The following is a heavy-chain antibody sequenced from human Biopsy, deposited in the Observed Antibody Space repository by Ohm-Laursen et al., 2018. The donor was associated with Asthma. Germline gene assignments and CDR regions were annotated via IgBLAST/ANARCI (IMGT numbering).Heavy chain of an antibody. Sequence: ASVKVSCKTSGYTFNSAGITWVRQAPGQGLEWMGWIIVYNGNTKVAQKLQDRVTMITDTSTSTAYMELRSLRSDDTAVYFCARAVDYSHYYGIDVWGQGTPVTVS. D-gene: IGHD3-10*01. CDR3: ARAVDYSHYYGIDV. CDR1: GYTFNSAG. V-gene: IGHV1-18*01. CDR2: IIVYNGNT. J-gene: IGHJ6*02.